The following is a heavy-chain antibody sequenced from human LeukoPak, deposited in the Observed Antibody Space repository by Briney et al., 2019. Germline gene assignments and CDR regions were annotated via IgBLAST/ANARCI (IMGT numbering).Heavy chain of an antibody. J-gene: IGHJ4*02. V-gene: IGHV3-66*02. CDR3: AREVTADY. CDR1: GFTVSSNY. D-gene: IGHD2-21*02. Sequence: PGGSLRLSCAASGFTVSSNYMSWVRQAPGKGLEGVSVIYSAGSTYYADSVKGRFAISRDNSKTTLYLQMSSLRAEDTTVYYCAREVTADYWGQGTLVTVSS. CDR2: IYSAGST.